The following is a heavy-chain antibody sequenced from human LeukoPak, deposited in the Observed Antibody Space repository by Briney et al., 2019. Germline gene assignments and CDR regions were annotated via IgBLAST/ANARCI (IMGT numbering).Heavy chain of an antibody. CDR3: AREARKPPSYYYDSSGPGERVEPLDY. CDR2: IKQDGSEK. CDR1: GFTFSSYW. V-gene: IGHV3-7*01. Sequence: GGSLRLSCAASGFTFSSYWMSWVRQAPGKGLEWVANIKQDGSEKYYVDSVKGRLTISRDNAKNSLYLQMNSLRAEDTAVYYCAREARKPPSYYYDSSGPGERVEPLDYWGQGTLVTVSS. J-gene: IGHJ4*02. D-gene: IGHD3-22*01.